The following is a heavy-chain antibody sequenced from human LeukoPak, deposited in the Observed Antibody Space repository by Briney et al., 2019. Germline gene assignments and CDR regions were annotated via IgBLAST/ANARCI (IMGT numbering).Heavy chain of an antibody. Sequence: PSETLSLTCTVSGYSISSGYYWGWIRQPSGKGLEWIGSIYHSGSTYYNPSLKSRVTISVDTSKNQFSLKLSSVTAADTAVYYCAREQWLVLSYYGMDVWGQGTTVTVSS. J-gene: IGHJ6*02. CDR2: IYHSGST. CDR3: AREQWLVLSYYGMDV. CDR1: GYSISSGYY. V-gene: IGHV4-38-2*02. D-gene: IGHD6-19*01.